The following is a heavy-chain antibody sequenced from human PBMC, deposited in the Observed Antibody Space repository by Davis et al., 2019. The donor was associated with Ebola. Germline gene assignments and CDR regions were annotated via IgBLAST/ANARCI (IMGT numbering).Heavy chain of an antibody. CDR3: AKIHDYGGNWHLFYGMDV. J-gene: IGHJ6*02. Sequence: PGGSLRLSCAASGFTFSNYAVSWVRQAPGKGLEWVSAISDSGISTYYADSVKGRFTISRDDSRSTLYLQMNSLRAEDTAVYYCAKIHDYGGNWHLFYGMDVWGQGTTVTVSS. CDR2: ISDSGIST. CDR1: GFTFSNYA. V-gene: IGHV3-23*01. D-gene: IGHD4-23*01.